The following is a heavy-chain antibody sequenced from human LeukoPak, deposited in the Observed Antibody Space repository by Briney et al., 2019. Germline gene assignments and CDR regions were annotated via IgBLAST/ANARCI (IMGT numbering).Heavy chain of an antibody. J-gene: IGHJ4*02. D-gene: IGHD5-18*01. CDR2: ISSTTSSI. V-gene: IGHV3-21*01. CDR3: ARDRAGYSYGTYFDY. CDR1: GITFFSSYS. Sequence: GGSLILSCAASGITFFSSYSMNWVRQAPGKGLEWVSSISSTTSSIYYAASVKGRFTISRDNAKNSLYLQMNSLRAEDTAVYYCARDRAGYSYGTYFDYWGQGTLVTVSS.